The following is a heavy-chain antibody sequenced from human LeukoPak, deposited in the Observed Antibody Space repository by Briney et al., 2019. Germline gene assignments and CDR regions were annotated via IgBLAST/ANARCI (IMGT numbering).Heavy chain of an antibody. CDR1: GGTFSSYA. CDR3: ARESFGVVVVAAHDY. Sequence: ASVKVSCKASGGTFSSYAISWVRQAPGQGLEWMGGIIPIFGTANYAQKFQGRVTMTRDTSISTAYMELSRLRSDDTAVYYCARESFGVVVVAAHDYWGQGTLVTVSS. D-gene: IGHD2-15*01. CDR2: IIPIFGTA. J-gene: IGHJ4*02. V-gene: IGHV1-69*05.